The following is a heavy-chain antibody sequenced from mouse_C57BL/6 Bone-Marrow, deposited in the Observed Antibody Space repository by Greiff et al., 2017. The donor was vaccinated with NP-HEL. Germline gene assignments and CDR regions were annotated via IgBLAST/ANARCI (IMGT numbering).Heavy chain of an antibody. Sequence: DVKLVESGGGLVKPGGSLKLSCAASGFTFSSYAMSWVRQTPEKRLEWVATISDGGSYTYYPDNVKGRFTISRDNAKSNLYLQMSHLKSEDTAMYYCAREHYYGSSLYWYFDVWATGTTVTVSS. CDR1: GFTFSSYA. D-gene: IGHD1-1*01. J-gene: IGHJ1*03. CDR2: ISDGGSYT. CDR3: AREHYYGSSLYWYFDV. V-gene: IGHV5-4*01.